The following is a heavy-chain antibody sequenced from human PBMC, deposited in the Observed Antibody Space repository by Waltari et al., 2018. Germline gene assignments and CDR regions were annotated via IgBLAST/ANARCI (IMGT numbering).Heavy chain of an antibody. V-gene: IGHV1-69*06. CDR3: ARNDYYYDSSVYSTGVDY. J-gene: IGHJ4*02. D-gene: IGHD3-22*01. CDR1: GGTFSSYA. Sequence: QVQLVQSGAEVKKPGSSVKVSCKASGGTFSSYAISWVRQASGQGLEWVGGIVLIFGTANAARKCQGGVTITANTSTSTAYMELSSLRSEDTAVYYCARNDYYYDSSVYSTGVDYWGQGTLVTVSS. CDR2: IVLIFGTA.